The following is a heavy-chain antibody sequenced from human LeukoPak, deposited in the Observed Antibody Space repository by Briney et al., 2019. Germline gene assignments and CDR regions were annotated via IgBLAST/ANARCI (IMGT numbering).Heavy chain of an antibody. J-gene: IGHJ4*02. CDR2: IYTSGST. CDR3: ANGYNWNYILGH. D-gene: IGHD1-7*01. Sequence: PSQTLSLTCTVSGGSITSGSYYWSWIRQPAGKGLEWIGRIYTSGSTDYNPSLKSRVTISVDTSKNQFSLKLTSVTAADTAVYYCANGYNWNYILGHWGQGTLVTVSS. V-gene: IGHV4-61*02. CDR1: GGSITSGSYY.